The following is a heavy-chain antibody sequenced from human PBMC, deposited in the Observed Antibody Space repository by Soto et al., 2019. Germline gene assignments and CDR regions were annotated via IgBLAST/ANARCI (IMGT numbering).Heavy chain of an antibody. V-gene: IGHV3-30-3*01. Sequence: QVQLVESGGGVVQPGRSLSLSCAASGFTFSSYAMHWVRQAPGKGLEWVAVISYDGSNKYYADSVKGRFTISRDNSKNTLYLQMNSLRAEDTAVYYCARTEIAAAGAFDYWGQGTLVTVSS. CDR2: ISYDGSNK. CDR3: ARTEIAAAGAFDY. CDR1: GFTFSSYA. D-gene: IGHD6-13*01. J-gene: IGHJ4*02.